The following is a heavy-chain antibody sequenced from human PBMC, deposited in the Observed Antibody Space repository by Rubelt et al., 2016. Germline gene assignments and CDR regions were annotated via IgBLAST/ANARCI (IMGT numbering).Heavy chain of an antibody. CDR2: DGSNK. D-gene: IGHD4-23*01. CDR3: ARDMVTYGMDV. J-gene: IGHJ6*02. V-gene: IGHV3-33*01. Sequence: DGSNKYYADSVKGRFTISRDNSKNTLYLQMNSLRAEDTAVYYCARDMVTYGMDVWGQGTTVTVSS.